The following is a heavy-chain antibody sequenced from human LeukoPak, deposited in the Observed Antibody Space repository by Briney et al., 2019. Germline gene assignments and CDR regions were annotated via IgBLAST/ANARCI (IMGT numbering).Heavy chain of an antibody. V-gene: IGHV3-48*03. D-gene: IGHD3-10*02. Sequence: GGSLRLSCAASGFTFSSYEMYWVRQAPGKGLEWVSYISSSGSTIYYADSVKGRFTISRDNAKNSLYLQMNSLRAEDTAVYYCAELGITMIGGVWGKGTTVTISP. CDR2: ISSSGSTI. CDR3: AELGITMIGGV. CDR1: GFTFSSYE. J-gene: IGHJ6*04.